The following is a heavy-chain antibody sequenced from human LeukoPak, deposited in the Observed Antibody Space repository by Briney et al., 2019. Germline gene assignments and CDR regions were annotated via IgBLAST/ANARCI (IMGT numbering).Heavy chain of an antibody. J-gene: IGHJ4*02. CDR2: ISYSGST. Sequence: PSETLSLTCNVFGTSISSYFWTWIRQPPGEGLEWIGYISYSGSTNYNPSLKSRVTISDDTSKTHFSLKLNSVTAADTAVYYCARDGPQGVGWLDYWGQGTLITVSS. CDR3: ARDGPQGVGWLDY. CDR1: GTSISSYF. V-gene: IGHV4-59*01. D-gene: IGHD6-19*01.